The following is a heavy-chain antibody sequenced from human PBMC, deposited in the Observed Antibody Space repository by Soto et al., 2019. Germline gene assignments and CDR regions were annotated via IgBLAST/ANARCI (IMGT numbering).Heavy chain of an antibody. CDR1: GFNFRNFN. D-gene: IGHD4-17*01. Sequence: LRLSCEGSGFNFRNFNMIWVRQAPGKGLEWVSSVSGSSSYIYYADSVKGRFTVSRDNANNLVFLQMNGLRPEETAMYYCARDLRGHYGPWGQGTMVTVSS. V-gene: IGHV3-21*06. J-gene: IGHJ3*01. CDR3: ARDLRGHYGP. CDR2: VSGSSSYI.